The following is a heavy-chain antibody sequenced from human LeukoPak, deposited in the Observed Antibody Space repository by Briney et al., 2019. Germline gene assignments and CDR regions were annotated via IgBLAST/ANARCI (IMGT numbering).Heavy chain of an antibody. Sequence: GGSLRLSCVASGFTLSRYDMNWVRLAPGKGLEWVSYIHSGGNTIFYADSVKGRSTISRDYAKNSLYLQMNSLRAEDTAVYYCARKLTGTTYFDYWGQGTLVTVSS. J-gene: IGHJ4*02. CDR1: GFTLSRYD. CDR3: ARKLTGTTYFDY. D-gene: IGHD1-1*01. CDR2: IHSGGNTI. V-gene: IGHV3-48*03.